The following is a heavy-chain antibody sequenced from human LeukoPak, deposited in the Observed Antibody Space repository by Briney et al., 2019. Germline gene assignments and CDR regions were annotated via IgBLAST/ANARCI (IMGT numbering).Heavy chain of an antibody. J-gene: IGHJ5*02. D-gene: IGHD1-26*01. CDR2: INHSGST. V-gene: IGHV4-34*01. CDR1: GGSFSGYY. Sequence: PSETLSLTCAVYGGSFSGYYWSWIRQPPGKGLEWIGEINHSGSTNYNPSLKSRVTISVDTSKNQFSLKLSYVTAADTAVYYCARDGYSSWFDPWGQGTLVTVSS. CDR3: ARDGYSSWFDP.